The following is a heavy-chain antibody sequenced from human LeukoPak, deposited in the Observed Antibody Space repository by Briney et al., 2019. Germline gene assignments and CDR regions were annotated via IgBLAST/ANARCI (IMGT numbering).Heavy chain of an antibody. CDR3: ARDGSATVVTPGAFDI. D-gene: IGHD4-23*01. CDR1: GGTFSSYA. Sequence: SVKVSCKAFGGTFSSYAISWVRQAPGQGLEWMGGIIPIFGTANYAQKFQGRVTITADESTSTAYMELRSLRSEDTAVYYCARDGSATVVTPGAFDIWGQGTMVTVSS. CDR2: IIPIFGTA. J-gene: IGHJ3*02. V-gene: IGHV1-69*13.